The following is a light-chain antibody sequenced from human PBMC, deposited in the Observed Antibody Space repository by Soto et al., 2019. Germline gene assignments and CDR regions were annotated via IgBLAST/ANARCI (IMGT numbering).Light chain of an antibody. Sequence: QAVVTQEPSLTVSPGGTVTLTCASSTGAVTSGYYANWLQQKPGQAPRALISSTSKKHSWTPARFSGSLLGGKAALTLSGVQPEDEAEYYCLLFYRDAWVFGGGTQLTVL. CDR3: LLFYRDAWV. V-gene: IGLV7-43*01. CDR1: TGAVTSGYY. J-gene: IGLJ3*02. CDR2: STS.